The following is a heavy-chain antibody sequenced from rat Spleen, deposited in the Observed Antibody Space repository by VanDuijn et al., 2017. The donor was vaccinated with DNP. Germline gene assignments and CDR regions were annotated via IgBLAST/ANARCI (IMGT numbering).Heavy chain of an antibody. V-gene: IGHV6-6*01. Sequence: EVQLVESGGGLVQPGRSLKLSCAASGFTFSTAWMYWYRQFPEKRLEWVARIKAKSNNYATDYTESVKGRFTISRDDSKSSIYLQMNNLKEEDTAIYYCASDYGYAMDAWGQGTSVTVSS. D-gene: IGHD1-11*01. J-gene: IGHJ4*01. CDR2: IKAKSNNYAT. CDR3: ASDYGYAMDA. CDR1: GFTFSTAW.